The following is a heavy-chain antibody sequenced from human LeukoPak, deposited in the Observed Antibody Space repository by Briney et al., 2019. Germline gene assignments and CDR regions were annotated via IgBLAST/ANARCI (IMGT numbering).Heavy chain of an antibody. D-gene: IGHD3-9*01. V-gene: IGHV4-59*07. CDR3: ARGNYDILSDYSLYSPRGGFDH. CDR2: ISNSGS. J-gene: IGHJ4*02. Sequence: SDPLPLPCTVSGLSITLYYGTWIRQSPKKALEWFGYISNSGSNYNPSLSSRLTISTDTSKNHFSLRLTSAPAADTAVYYCARGNYDILSDYSLYSPRGGFDHWGQGILVTVSS. CDR1: GLSITLYY.